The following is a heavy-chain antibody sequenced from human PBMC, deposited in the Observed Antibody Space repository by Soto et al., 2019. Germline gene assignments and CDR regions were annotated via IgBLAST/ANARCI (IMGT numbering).Heavy chain of an antibody. CDR1: GYTFTSYG. CDR2: ISAHNGNT. V-gene: IGHV1-18*04. D-gene: IGHD5-12*01. Sequence: GASVKVSCKASGYTFTSYGISWVRQAPGQGLEWMGWISAHNGNTNYAQKLQGRVTMTTDTSTSTAYMELRSLRSDDTAVYYCARDFGSVVTITPGVWGQGTTVTVSS. J-gene: IGHJ6*02. CDR3: ARDFGSVVTITPGV.